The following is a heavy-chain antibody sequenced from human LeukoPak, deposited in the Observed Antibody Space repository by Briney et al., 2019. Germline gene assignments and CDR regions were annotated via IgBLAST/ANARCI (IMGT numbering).Heavy chain of an antibody. V-gene: IGHV4-61*02. D-gene: IGHD5-12*01. CDR3: ARVRRDIVATIPPYFDY. Sequence: SETLSLTCTVSGGSISSGSYYWSWIRQPAGKGLEWIGRIYTSGSTNYNPSLKSRVTISVDTSKNQFSLKLSSVTAADTAMYYCARVRRDIVATIPPYFDYWGQGTLVTVSS. CDR2: IYTSGST. J-gene: IGHJ4*02. CDR1: GGSISSGSYY.